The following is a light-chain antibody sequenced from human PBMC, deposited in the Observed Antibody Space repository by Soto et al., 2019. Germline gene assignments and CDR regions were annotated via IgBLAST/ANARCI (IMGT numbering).Light chain of an antibody. V-gene: IGKV3-20*01. J-gene: IGKJ5*01. Sequence: EIVLTQSPATLSLSPGERATLSCRASQSVSSSYLARYQQKTRQAPRIVIHGESSRATGIPDRISGSGSGTDFTITISRLEPEDFAVYYCQKYGSSPITCGQGTRLEIK. CDR3: QKYGSSPIT. CDR2: GES. CDR1: QSVSSSY.